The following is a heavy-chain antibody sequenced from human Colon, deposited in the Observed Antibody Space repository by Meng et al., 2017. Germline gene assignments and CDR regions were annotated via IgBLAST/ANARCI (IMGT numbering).Heavy chain of an antibody. CDR2: IFNTGST. J-gene: IGHJ5*02. Sequence: QEAGPGLVKTSETLSLTCTVSGASVSSDYWSWIRQPPGKGLEWIAYIFNTGSTNYNPSLKSRVTISVDTSKNQFSLKLTSVTAADTAVYYCARDRKHYGERGWFDPWGQGTLVTVSS. D-gene: IGHD4-17*01. CDR1: GASVSSDY. CDR3: ARDRKHYGERGWFDP. V-gene: IGHV4-4*08.